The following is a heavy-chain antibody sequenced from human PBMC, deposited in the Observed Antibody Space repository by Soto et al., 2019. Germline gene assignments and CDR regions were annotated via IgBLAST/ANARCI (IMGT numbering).Heavy chain of an antibody. CDR1: GFTFSGYA. CDR3: AKGCLWFGEINDY. CDR2: ISGNGGST. V-gene: IGHV3-23*01. J-gene: IGHJ4*02. Sequence: GGSLRLSCAVSGFTFSGYAMSWVRQAPGKGLEWVSVISGNGGSTFYADSVKGRFTISRDNSKNTLDLQMNSLRAEDTAIYYCAKGCLWFGEINDYWGQGTLVTVSS. D-gene: IGHD3-10*01.